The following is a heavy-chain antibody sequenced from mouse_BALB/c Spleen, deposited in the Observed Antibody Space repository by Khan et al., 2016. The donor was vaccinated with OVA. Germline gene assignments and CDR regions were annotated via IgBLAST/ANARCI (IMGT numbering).Heavy chain of an antibody. Sequence: EVELVESGGGLVQPGGSLKLSCATSGFTFSDYYMYWFRQTPEQRLEWVAYISHGGGSTHYLDTVKGRFTISRDNAKNTLYLPMSRRKSEDTAMYYWARHGYGKGGAMNGWGQGNSVIVSS. CDR3: ARHGYGKGGAMNG. CDR2: ISHGGGST. CDR1: GFTFSDYY. J-gene: IGHJ4*01. D-gene: IGHD2-10*02. V-gene: IGHV5-12*02.